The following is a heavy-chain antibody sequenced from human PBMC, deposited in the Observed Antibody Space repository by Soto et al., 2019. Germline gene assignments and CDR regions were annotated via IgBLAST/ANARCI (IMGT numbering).Heavy chain of an antibody. Sequence: TSETLSLTCTVSGVSISSSSYYWGWIRQPPGKGLEWIGSIYYSGSTYYNPSLKSRVTISVDTSKNQFSLKLSSVTAADTAVYYCARHKNEGYLYDYWGQGTLVTVSS. V-gene: IGHV4-39*01. CDR3: ARHKNEGYLYDY. D-gene: IGHD3-16*02. J-gene: IGHJ4*02. CDR2: IYYSGST. CDR1: GVSISSSSYY.